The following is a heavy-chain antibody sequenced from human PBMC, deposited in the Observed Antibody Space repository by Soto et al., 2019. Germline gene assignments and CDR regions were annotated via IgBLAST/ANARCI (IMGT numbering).Heavy chain of an antibody. CDR3: ARDREYVWESYRSNWFDP. V-gene: IGHV1-18*01. Sequence: QVQLVQSGAEVKKPGASVKVSCKASGYTFTSYGISWVRQAPEQELVWMGWISAYNGNTNYAQKLQGRVTMTTDTSTSTAYMELRSLRAADPAVYYCARDREYVWESYRSNWFDPCGQGTLVTVSS. D-gene: IGHD3-16*02. CDR1: GYTFTSYG. CDR2: ISAYNGNT. J-gene: IGHJ5*02.